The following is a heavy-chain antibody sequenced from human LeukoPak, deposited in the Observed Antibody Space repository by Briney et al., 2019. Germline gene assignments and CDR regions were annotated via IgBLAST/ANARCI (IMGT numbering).Heavy chain of an antibody. CDR1: GFTFSSYW. V-gene: IGHV3-7*01. CDR2: IKQDGSEE. CDR3: ARQSPIVGATFAH. Sequence: GGSLRLSCAASGFTFSSYWMSWVRQAPGKGLEWVANIKQDGSEEYYVDSVKGRFTISRDNAKNSLYLQMNSLRAEDTAVYYCARQSPIVGATFAHWGQGTLVTVSS. D-gene: IGHD1-26*01. J-gene: IGHJ5*02.